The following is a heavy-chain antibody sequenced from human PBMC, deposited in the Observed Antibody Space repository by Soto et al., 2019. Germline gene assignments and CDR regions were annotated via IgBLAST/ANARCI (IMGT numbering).Heavy chain of an antibody. J-gene: IGHJ5*02. Sequence: QVQLVQSGAEVKKPGSSVKVSCKASGGTFSSYTISWVRQAPGHGLEWMGRIIPILGIANYAQKFQGRVTITADKSTSTAYMELSSLRSEDTAVYYCASYCGGDCQGWCDPWGQGTLVTVSS. CDR2: IIPILGIA. CDR3: ASYCGGDCQGWCDP. V-gene: IGHV1-69*02. CDR1: GGTFSSYT. D-gene: IGHD2-21*02.